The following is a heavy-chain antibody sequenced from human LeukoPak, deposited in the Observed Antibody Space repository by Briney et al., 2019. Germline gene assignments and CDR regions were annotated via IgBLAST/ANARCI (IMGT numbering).Heavy chain of an antibody. D-gene: IGHD5-18*01. CDR2: ISSSDSTI. V-gene: IGHV3-48*03. CDR1: GFSFNIYE. J-gene: IGHJ4*02. CDR3: ARGLRGYTYGLDY. Sequence: GGSLRFSCTASGFSFNIYEMNWVRQAPGEGLEWVSYISSSDSTIYYADSVKGRFTISRDSAKDLLYLQMNSLRAEDTAVYYCARGLRGYTYGLDYWGQGTLDAVSS.